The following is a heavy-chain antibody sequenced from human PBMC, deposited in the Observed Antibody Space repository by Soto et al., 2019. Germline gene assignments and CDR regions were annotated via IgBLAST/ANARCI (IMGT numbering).Heavy chain of an antibody. D-gene: IGHD5-12*01. CDR2: ISNSGRTI. V-gene: IGHV3-11*01. CDR1: GFSFSDYY. CDR3: AASGYGRGYFDY. J-gene: IGHJ4*02. Sequence: GGSLRLSCAASGFSFSDYYMNWIRQAPGKGLEWVSYISNSGRTIYYADSVKGRFTISRDNAKNSLYLQMNSLRAEDTAVYYCAASGYGRGYFDYWGQGALVTVSS.